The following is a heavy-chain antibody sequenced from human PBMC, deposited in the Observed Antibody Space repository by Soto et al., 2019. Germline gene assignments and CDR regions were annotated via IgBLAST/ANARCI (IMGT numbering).Heavy chain of an antibody. CDR2: ISYDGSNK. Sequence: QVQLVESGGGVVQPGRSLRLSCAASGFTFSSYAMHWVRQAPGKGLEWVAVISYDGSNKYYADSVKGRFTISRDNSKNTVYRQMNSVRAEDTAVYYCARERAMYSSGWYGWFDPWGQGTLVTVSS. CDR3: ARERAMYSSGWYGWFDP. J-gene: IGHJ5*02. V-gene: IGHV3-30-3*01. D-gene: IGHD6-19*01. CDR1: GFTFSSYA.